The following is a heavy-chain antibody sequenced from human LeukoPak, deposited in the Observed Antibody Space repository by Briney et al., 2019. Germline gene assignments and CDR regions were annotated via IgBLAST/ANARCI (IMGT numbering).Heavy chain of an antibody. V-gene: IGHV4-59*11. CDR1: VGSITIHY. CDR2: IYYSGST. J-gene: IGHJ6*03. Sequence: PSETLSLTCTVSVGSITIHYWSWIRHPPGKGLEWIGYIYYSGSTNYNPYLKSRVTISVDTSKNQFSLKLSSVTAAEKAVYYCARGFYMDVWGKGTTVTVSS. CDR3: ARGFYMDV.